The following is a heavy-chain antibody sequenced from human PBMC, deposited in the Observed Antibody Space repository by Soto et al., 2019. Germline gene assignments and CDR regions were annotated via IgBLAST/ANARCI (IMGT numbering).Heavy chain of an antibody. CDR1: GASISADY. Sequence: QVQLQESGPGLVKPSETLSLTCSVSGASISADYWSWIRQPPGKRLEYIGFIYKGGSPNYNPSLESRVTMSPDKSKKQVSLKLTSVTAADTAVYYCSRGEWFLRGYGMDVWGRGTTVTVS. CDR3: SRGEWFLRGYGMDV. J-gene: IGHJ6*02. V-gene: IGHV4-59*01. D-gene: IGHD3-3*01. CDR2: IYKGGSP.